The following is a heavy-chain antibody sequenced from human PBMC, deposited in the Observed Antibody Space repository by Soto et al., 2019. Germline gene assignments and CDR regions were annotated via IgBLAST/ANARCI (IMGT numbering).Heavy chain of an antibody. CDR1: GYTFTSYD. CDR3: ARGTYDFWSGFGASYYYYGMDV. J-gene: IGHJ6*02. Sequence: ASVKVSCKASGYTFTSYDINWVRQATGQGLEWMGWMNPNSGNTGYAQKFQGRVTMTRNTSINTAYMELSSLRSEDTAVYYCARGTYDFWSGFGASYYYYGMDVWGQGTTVIVSS. D-gene: IGHD3-3*01. CDR2: MNPNSGNT. V-gene: IGHV1-8*01.